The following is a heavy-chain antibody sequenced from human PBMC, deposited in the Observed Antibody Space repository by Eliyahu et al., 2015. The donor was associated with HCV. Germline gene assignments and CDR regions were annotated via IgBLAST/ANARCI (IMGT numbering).Heavy chain of an antibody. CDR3: ARGEGI. Sequence: QVQLQESGPGLVKPSETLSLTCTVSGGSVSSGSYYWSWIRQPPGKGLEWIGCIYYSGSTNYNPSLKSRVTISVDTSKNQFSLKLSSVTAADTAVYYCARGEGIWSQGTLVTVSS. J-gene: IGHJ4*02. CDR2: IYYSGST. CDR1: GGSVSSGSYY. D-gene: IGHD6-13*01. V-gene: IGHV4-61*01.